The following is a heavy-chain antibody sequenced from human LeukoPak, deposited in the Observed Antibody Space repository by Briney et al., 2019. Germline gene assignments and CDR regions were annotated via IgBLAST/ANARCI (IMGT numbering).Heavy chain of an antibody. CDR2: INHSGST. CDR3: AKAGGSYYDYYYYYMDV. D-gene: IGHD1-26*01. J-gene: IGHJ6*03. Sequence: SETLSLTCAVYGGSFSGYYWSWIRQPPGKGLEWIGEINHSGSTNYNPSLKSRVTISVDTSKNQFSLKLSSVTAADTAVYYCAKAGGSYYDYYYYYMDVWGKGTTVTVSS. CDR1: GGSFSGYY. V-gene: IGHV4-34*01.